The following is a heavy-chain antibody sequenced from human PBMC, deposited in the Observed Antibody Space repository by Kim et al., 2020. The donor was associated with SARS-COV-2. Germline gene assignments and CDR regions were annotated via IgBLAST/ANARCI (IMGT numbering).Heavy chain of an antibody. CDR1: GGSISSSSYY. V-gene: IGHV4-39*01. CDR2: IYYSGST. CDR3: ASFYCSSTSCQKRGKGWYFDL. D-gene: IGHD2-2*01. J-gene: IGHJ2*01. Sequence: SETLSLTCTVSGGSISSSSYYWGWIRQPPGKGLEWIGSIYYSGSTYYNPSLKSRVTISVDTSKNQFSLKLSSVTAADTAVYYCASFYCSSTSCQKRGKGWYFDLWGRGTLVTVSS.